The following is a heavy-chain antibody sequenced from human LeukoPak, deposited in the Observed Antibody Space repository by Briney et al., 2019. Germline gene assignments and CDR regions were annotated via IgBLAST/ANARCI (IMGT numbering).Heavy chain of an antibody. CDR3: VKDRCDRATCPEV. V-gene: IGHV3-23*01. CDR2: ISGSGVST. CDR1: GFTFSSYV. J-gene: IGHJ4*02. Sequence: GGSLRLSCAASGFTFSSYVVNWVRQAPGKGLEWVSGISGSGVSTYYTDSVKGRFTISRDNSKNTLHLQMRSLRAEDTALYYCVKDRCDRATCPEVWGQGTLVTVSS. D-gene: IGHD1-14*01.